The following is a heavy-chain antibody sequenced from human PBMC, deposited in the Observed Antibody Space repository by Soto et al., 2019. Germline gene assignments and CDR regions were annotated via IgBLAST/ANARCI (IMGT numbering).Heavy chain of an antibody. CDR2: IIPIFGTA. V-gene: IGHV1-69*13. CDR3: ARGRVNYDFWSGYSSFDY. Sequence: GASVKVSCKASGGTFSSYAISWVRQAPGQGLEWMGGIIPIFGTANYAQKFQGRVTITADESTSTAYMELSSLRSEDTAVYYCARGRVNYDFWSGYSSFDYWDQGTLVTVSS. J-gene: IGHJ4*02. CDR1: GGTFSSYA. D-gene: IGHD3-3*01.